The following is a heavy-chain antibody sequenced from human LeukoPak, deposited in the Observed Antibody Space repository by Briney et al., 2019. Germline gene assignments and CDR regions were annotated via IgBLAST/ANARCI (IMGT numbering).Heavy chain of an antibody. J-gene: IGHJ5*02. V-gene: IGHV1-18*01. CDR3: ARDVGVTRFDP. Sequence: ASVKVSCKASGGTFSSYAISWVRQAPGQGLEWMGWINANSGNTDYAQSFQGRVTLTTDTSTNVAYMELRSLTSDDTAVYYCARDVGVTRFDPWGQGTLVTVSS. D-gene: IGHD3-22*01. CDR1: GGTFSSYA. CDR2: INANSGNT.